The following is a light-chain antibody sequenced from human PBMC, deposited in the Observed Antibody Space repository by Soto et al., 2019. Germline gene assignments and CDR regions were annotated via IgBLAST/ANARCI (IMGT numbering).Light chain of an antibody. Sequence: EIVLTQSQGTLSLCPVEIGKLSCRASQIVSSNFAWYQQTPGPAPRLLISGESTRATGIPARFSASGSGTEFTLTISSMQSDVFAVYYCKQYNNLWTGGQCTKLAIK. V-gene: IGKV3-15*01. CDR1: QIVSSN. CDR2: GES. CDR3: KQYNNLWT. J-gene: IGKJ1*01.